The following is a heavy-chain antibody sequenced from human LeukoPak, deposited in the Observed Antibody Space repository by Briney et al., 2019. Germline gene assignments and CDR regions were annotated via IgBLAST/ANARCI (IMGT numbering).Heavy chain of an antibody. CDR1: GVTVSTIY. CDR3: ATLKGWYGEGCFDY. CDR2: IYPDGRP. D-gene: IGHD3-10*01. J-gene: IGHJ4*02. V-gene: IGHV3-53*01. Sequence: PGGSLRLSCAASGVTVSTIYMGWVRQAPGKGLDWVSVIYPDGRPYYAESVKGRFTIARDSSENTLLLQMNSLRAEDTAVYYCATLKGWYGEGCFDYWGQGTLVTVSS.